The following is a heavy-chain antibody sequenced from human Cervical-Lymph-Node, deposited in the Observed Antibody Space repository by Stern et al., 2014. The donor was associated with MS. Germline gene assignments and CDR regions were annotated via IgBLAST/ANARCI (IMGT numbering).Heavy chain of an antibody. Sequence: QVQLVESGAEVKKPGASVKVSCTASGYTFTDYAISWVRQAHGQGLEWMACISAYNGDTNFAQYVQSIVSLTTDTATSTAYMELRSLRSDDTAVYYCAFLSVDADFDYWGQGTLVTVSS. CDR2: ISAYNGDT. V-gene: IGHV1-18*01. J-gene: IGHJ4*02. D-gene: IGHD5-18*01. CDR3: AFLSVDADFDY. CDR1: GYTFTDYA.